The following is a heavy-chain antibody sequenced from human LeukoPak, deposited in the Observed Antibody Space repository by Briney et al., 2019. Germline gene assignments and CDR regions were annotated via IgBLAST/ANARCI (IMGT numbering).Heavy chain of an antibody. CDR2: IYYSGST. CDR1: GGSISSSSYY. D-gene: IGHD3-22*01. CDR3: ARVLYYYDSSGYNWNPAFDI. Sequence: PSETLSLTCTVSGGSISSSSYYWGWIRQPPGKGLEWIGSIYYSGSTYYNPSLKSRVTISGDTSKNQFSLRLSSVTAADTAVYYCARVLYYYDSSGYNWNPAFDIWGQGTMVTVSS. J-gene: IGHJ3*02. V-gene: IGHV4-39*07.